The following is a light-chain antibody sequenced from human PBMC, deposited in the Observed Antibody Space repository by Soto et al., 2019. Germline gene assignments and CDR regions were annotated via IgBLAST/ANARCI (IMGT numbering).Light chain of an antibody. J-gene: IGKJ5*01. CDR3: QQYGDSTQT. CDR1: LTGTTNC. Sequence: EIVLTQSPGTLSLSPGERATLSCRASLTGTTNCLAWYQQKAGQAPTLLIYGASSRATGIPDRFSGSGSGTDFTLTISRLEPEDFAVYYCQQYGDSTQTFGQGTRLEIE. CDR2: GAS. V-gene: IGKV3-20*01.